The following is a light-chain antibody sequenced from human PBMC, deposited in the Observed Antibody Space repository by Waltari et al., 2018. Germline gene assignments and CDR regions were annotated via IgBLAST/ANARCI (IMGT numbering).Light chain of an antibody. CDR1: LNLLSSSNNRNF. J-gene: IGKJ2*01. V-gene: IGKV4-1*01. CDR3: QQLYSIPYT. Sequence: DIVMTQSPSTLSVSLAESATIHFQPSLNLLSSSNNRNFLAWFQQRPGQSPKLLIYWASTRQSGVPDRFSGSESETNFTLTINSLQPEDVAVYYCQQLYSIPYTFGQGTKLEIK. CDR2: WAS.